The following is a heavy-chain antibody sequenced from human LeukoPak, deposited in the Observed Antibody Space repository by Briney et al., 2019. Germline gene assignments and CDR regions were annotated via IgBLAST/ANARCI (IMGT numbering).Heavy chain of an antibody. V-gene: IGHV3-11*01. CDR3: ARPEVIAGTYYYYYYMDF. CDR2: ISSSGTTI. Sequence: GGSLRLSCAASGFTFSDYYMSWIRQAPGKGLEWVSYISSSGTTIYYADSVKGRFTISRDNAKNSLYLQMNSLRADDTAVYYCARPEVIAGTYYYYYYMDFWGKGTTVTVSS. J-gene: IGHJ6*03. D-gene: IGHD2-15*01. CDR1: GFTFSDYY.